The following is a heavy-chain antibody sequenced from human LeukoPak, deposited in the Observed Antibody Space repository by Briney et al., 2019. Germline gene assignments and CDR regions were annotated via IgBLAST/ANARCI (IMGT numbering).Heavy chain of an antibody. CDR2: ISSSSSYI. J-gene: IGHJ5*02. Sequence: GGSLRPSCAASGFTFSSYSMNWVRQAPGKGLEWVSSISSSSSYIYYADSVKGRFTISRDNAKNSLYLQMNSLRAEDTAVYYCAIDHSSGWTYHNWFVPWRQGTLVTVSS. CDR3: AIDHSSGWTYHNWFVP. CDR1: GFTFSSYS. D-gene: IGHD6-25*01. V-gene: IGHV3-21*01.